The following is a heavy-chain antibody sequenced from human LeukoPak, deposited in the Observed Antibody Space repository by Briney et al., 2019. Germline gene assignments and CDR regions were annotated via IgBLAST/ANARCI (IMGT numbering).Heavy chain of an antibody. D-gene: IGHD7-27*01. V-gene: IGHV3-21*01. CDR1: GFTFSSYS. CDR3: ARDQGVGTEPFDY. J-gene: IGHJ4*02. CDR2: ISSSSSYI. Sequence: SGGSLRLSCAASGFTFSSYSMNWVRQAPGKGLEWVSSISSSSSYIYYADSVWGRFTISRDNAKNSLYLQMNSLRAEDTAVYYCARDQGVGTEPFDYWGQGTLVTVSS.